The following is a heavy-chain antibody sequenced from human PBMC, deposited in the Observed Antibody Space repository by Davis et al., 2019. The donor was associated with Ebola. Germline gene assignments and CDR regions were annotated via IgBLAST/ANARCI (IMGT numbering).Heavy chain of an antibody. CDR3: AIAGSGNFYFDY. CDR1: GGTFSNHA. D-gene: IGHD3-10*01. J-gene: IGHJ4*02. V-gene: IGHV1-69*10. Sequence: AASVKVSCKASGGTFSNHAISLVRQAPGQGLEWMGGIIPLFGIPKYVQKFQGRVSFTADKSTSTAYMELSNLRSEDTAVYYCAIAGSGNFYFDYWGQGTLVTVSS. CDR2: IIPLFGIP.